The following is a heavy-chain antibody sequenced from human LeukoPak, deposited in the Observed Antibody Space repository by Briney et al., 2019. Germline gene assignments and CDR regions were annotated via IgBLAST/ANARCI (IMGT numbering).Heavy chain of an antibody. Sequence: SQTLSLTCAISGDSVSRNTVIWNWIRQSPSRGLEWLGRTYYRSKWYNDYAVSVKSRITINPDTSKNQFSLQLNSVTPEDTAVYYCARERTPGVDIVATIDYWGQGTLVTVSS. D-gene: IGHD5-12*01. CDR1: GDSVSRNTVI. CDR3: ARERTPGVDIVATIDY. J-gene: IGHJ4*02. V-gene: IGHV6-1*01. CDR2: TYYRSKWYN.